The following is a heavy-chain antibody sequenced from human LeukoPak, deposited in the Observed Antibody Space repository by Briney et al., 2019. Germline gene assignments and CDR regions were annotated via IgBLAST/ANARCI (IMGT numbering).Heavy chain of an antibody. CDR3: ARHGVSGYDSHLYFDY. CDR1: GGSISSSNYY. D-gene: IGHD5-12*01. CDR2: IYTSGST. Sequence: SETLSLTCSVSGGSISSSNYYWGWIRQPPGKGLEWIGYIYTSGSTNYNPSLKSRVTISVDTSKNQFSLKLSSVTAADTAVYYCARHGVSGYDSHLYFDYWGQGTLVTVSS. J-gene: IGHJ4*02. V-gene: IGHV4-61*05.